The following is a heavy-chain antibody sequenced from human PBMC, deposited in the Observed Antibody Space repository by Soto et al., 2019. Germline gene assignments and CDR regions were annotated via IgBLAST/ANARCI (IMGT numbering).Heavy chain of an antibody. Sequence: GASVKVSCKASGYTFTSNDINWVRQASGQGLEWMGWMNPNTGGSGYAQDFQGRITMTRDTAISTAYMELTSLRSDDTAVYYCARGGPAAGYDLWGQGTLVTV. CDR1: GYTFTSND. V-gene: IGHV1-8*01. J-gene: IGHJ4*02. D-gene: IGHD6-13*01. CDR3: ARGGPAAGYDL. CDR2: MNPNTGGS.